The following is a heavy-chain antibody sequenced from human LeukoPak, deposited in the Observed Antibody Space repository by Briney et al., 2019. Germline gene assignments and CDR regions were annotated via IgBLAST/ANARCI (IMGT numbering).Heavy chain of an antibody. V-gene: IGHV4-59*11. CDR2: IHYSGST. J-gene: IGHJ4*02. CDR1: GGSISSHY. CDR3: ARKDDSSGYYVDQ. Sequence: SETLSLTGTVSGGSISSHYWGWIRQPQGMGLEWIGYIHYSGSTNYNPSLKSRVTILVDTAKNQFPLKLSSVTAADTAVYYCARKDDSSGYYVDQWGQGTLVTVSS. D-gene: IGHD3-22*01.